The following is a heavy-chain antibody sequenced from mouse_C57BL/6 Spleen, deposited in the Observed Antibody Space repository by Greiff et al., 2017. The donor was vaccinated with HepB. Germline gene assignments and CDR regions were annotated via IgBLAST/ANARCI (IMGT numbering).Heavy chain of an antibody. V-gene: IGHV1-54*01. Sequence: VQLQQSGAELVRPGTSVKVSCKASGYAFTNYLIEWVKQRPGQGLEWIGVINPGSGGTNYNEKFKGKATLTADKSSSTAYMQLSSLTSEDSAVYFCARPDCYPFAYWGQGTLVTVSA. CDR3: ARPDCYPFAY. CDR2: INPGSGGT. D-gene: IGHD2-3*01. CDR1: GYAFTNYL. J-gene: IGHJ3*01.